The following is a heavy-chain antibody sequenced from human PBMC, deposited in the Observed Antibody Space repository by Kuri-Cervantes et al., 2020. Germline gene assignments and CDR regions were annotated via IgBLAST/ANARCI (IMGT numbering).Heavy chain of an antibody. Sequence: GSLRLSCTVSGGSISSSSYYWSWIRQPPGKGLEWIGEINHSGSTNYNPSLKSRVTISVDTSKNQFSLKLSSVTAADTAVYYCARSILAKYVDVWGKGTTVTVSS. D-gene: IGHD2-21*01. J-gene: IGHJ6*03. CDR3: ARSILAKYVDV. CDR1: GGSISSSSYY. V-gene: IGHV4-39*07. CDR2: INHSGST.